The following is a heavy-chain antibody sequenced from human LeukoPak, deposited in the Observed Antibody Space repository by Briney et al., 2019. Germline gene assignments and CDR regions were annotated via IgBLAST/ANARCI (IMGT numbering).Heavy chain of an antibody. CDR2: ISSSTTYI. Sequence: GGSLRLSCAASGFTFSNYAMNWVRQAPGKGLEWVSSISSSTTYIYYADSVKGRFTISRDSAKNSLYLQMNSLRAEDTAVYYCARVSNYYGSGNYQKQFDYWGQGTLVTVSS. V-gene: IGHV3-21*01. J-gene: IGHJ4*02. CDR1: GFTFSNYA. CDR3: ARVSNYYGSGNYQKQFDY. D-gene: IGHD3-10*01.